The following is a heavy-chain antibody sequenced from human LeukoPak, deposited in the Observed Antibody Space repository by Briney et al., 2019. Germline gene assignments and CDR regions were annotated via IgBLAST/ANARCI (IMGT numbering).Heavy chain of an antibody. CDR2: ISYDGSNK. Sequence: GGSLRLSCAASGFTFSSYGMHWVRQAPGKGLEWVALISYDGSNKFYADSVKGRSTISRDNSKNTLYLQMNSLRAEDTAVYYCAKSPLVGYYFDYWGQGTLVTVSS. J-gene: IGHJ4*02. D-gene: IGHD2-15*01. CDR3: AKSPLVGYYFDY. V-gene: IGHV3-30*18. CDR1: GFTFSSYG.